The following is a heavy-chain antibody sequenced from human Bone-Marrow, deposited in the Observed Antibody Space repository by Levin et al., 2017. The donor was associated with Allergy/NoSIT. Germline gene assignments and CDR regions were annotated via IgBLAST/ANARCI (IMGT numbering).Heavy chain of an antibody. J-gene: IGHJ3*02. CDR2: ISYDGRHI. D-gene: IGHD3-10*01. Sequence: GGSLRLSCVASGFMFSRYGMHWVRQAPGKGLEWVAIISYDGRHIYYADSVKGRFTISRDNSKNTLYLQMSSLRAEDTAVYYCANGNDYYGSGSYYTDPFDMWGPGTMVNVSS. CDR3: ANGNDYYGSGSYYTDPFDM. CDR1: GFMFSRYG. V-gene: IGHV3-30*18.